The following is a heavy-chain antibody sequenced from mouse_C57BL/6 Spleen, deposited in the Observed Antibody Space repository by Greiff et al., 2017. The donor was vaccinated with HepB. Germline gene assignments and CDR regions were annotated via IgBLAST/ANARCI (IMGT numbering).Heavy chain of an antibody. CDR2: IDPETGGT. J-gene: IGHJ3*01. V-gene: IGHV1-15*01. D-gene: IGHD2-4*01. CDR3: TRGGDYEGGFAY. CDR1: GYTFTDYE. Sequence: QVHVKQSGAELVRPGASVTLSCKASGYTFTDYEMHWVKQTPVHGLEWIGAIDPETGGTAYNQKFKGKAILTADKSSSTAYMELRSLTSEDSAVYYCTRGGDYEGGFAYWGQGTLVTVSA.